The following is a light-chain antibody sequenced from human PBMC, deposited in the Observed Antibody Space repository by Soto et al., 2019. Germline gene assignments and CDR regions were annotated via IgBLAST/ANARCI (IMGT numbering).Light chain of an antibody. CDR2: DAS. V-gene: IGKV1-5*01. Sequence: DIQMNQSSSTLSASVGDRVTITCRASQSISSWLAWYQQKPGKAPKLPIYDASSLESGVPSRFSGSGSGTEFTLTISSLQPDDFATYYCQQYNSYSTFGQGTK. CDR3: QQYNSYST. J-gene: IGKJ2*01. CDR1: QSISSW.